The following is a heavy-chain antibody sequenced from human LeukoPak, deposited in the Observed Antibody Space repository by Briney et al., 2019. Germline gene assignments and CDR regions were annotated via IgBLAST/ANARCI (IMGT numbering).Heavy chain of an antibody. V-gene: IGHV3-23*01. CDR1: GFTFSSYA. CDR3: AVGGGYSYGPTSFDY. Sequence: GGSLRLSCAASGFTFSSYAMSWVRQAPGKGLEWVSAISGSGGSTYYTDSVKGRFTISRDNSKNTPYLQMNSLRAEDTAVYYCAVGGGYSYGPTSFDYWGQGTLVTVSS. CDR2: ISGSGGST. J-gene: IGHJ4*02. D-gene: IGHD5-18*01.